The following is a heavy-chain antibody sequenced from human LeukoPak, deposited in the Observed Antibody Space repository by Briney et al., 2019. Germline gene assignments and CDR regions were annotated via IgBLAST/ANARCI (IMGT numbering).Heavy chain of an antibody. CDR1: GGSISNNY. Sequence: PSETLSLTCTVSGGSISNNYWSWVRQTPAKGLEWLGYISHSGSATYNPSLKSRVRISVDTPNSQFSLKLSSVTAADTAVYYCARRPMVSLIPHDAFDIWGQGTMVTVSS. V-gene: IGHV4-59*12. CDR2: ISHSGSA. J-gene: IGHJ3*02. D-gene: IGHD2-21*02. CDR3: ARRPMVSLIPHDAFDI.